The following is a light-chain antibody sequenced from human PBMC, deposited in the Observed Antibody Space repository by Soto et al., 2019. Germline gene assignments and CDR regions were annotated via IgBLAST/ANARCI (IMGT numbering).Light chain of an antibody. CDR2: HTS. J-gene: IGLJ3*02. CDR1: TGTVSSGHY. V-gene: IGLV7-46*01. CDR3: LLSDRTAKV. Sequence: QTVVTQEPSLTVSPGGTVTLTCGSSTGTVSSGHYPYWFQQKPGQAPRTLIYHTSNKHSWTPARFSGSLLGGKAALTLSGAQPEDEDGYYCLLSDRTAKVFGGGTKLTVL.